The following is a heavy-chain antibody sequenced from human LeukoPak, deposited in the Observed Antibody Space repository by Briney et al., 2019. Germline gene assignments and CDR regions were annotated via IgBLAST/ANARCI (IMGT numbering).Heavy chain of an antibody. CDR2: IYTSGST. CDR3: ARQGDSGSYPNWFDP. CDR1: GGSISSYY. D-gene: IGHD1-26*01. J-gene: IGHJ5*02. V-gene: IGHV4-4*09. Sequence: SETLSLTCTVSGGSISSYYWSWIRQPPGKGLEWIGYIYTSGSTNYNPCLKSRVTLSVNTSKNQFCLKLSSVTAADTAVYYCARQGDSGSYPNWFDPWGQGTLVTVSS.